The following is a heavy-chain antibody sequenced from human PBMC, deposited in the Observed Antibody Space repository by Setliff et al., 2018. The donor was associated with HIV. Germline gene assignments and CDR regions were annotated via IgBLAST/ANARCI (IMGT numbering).Heavy chain of an antibody. J-gene: IGHJ4*02. CDR2: INQDGTAT. CDR1: GFTFSSYP. V-gene: IGHV3-7*01. D-gene: IGHD3-3*01. Sequence: GGSLRLSCAVSGFTFSSYPMTWVRQAPGKGLEWVANINQDGTATFYVDSVQGRFTISRDSAQNSLYLQLNSLRAEDTGVYHCARHPYGVFDYWGQGTLVTVSS. CDR3: ARHPYGVFDY.